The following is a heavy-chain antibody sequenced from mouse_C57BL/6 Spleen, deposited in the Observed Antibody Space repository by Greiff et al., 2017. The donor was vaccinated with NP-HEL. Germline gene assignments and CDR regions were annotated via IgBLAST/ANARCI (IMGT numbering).Heavy chain of an antibody. D-gene: IGHD1-1*01. J-gene: IGHJ1*03. CDR1: GFTFSDYY. CDR2: INYDGSST. V-gene: IGHV5-16*01. CDR3: ARDRTTVVGFDV. Sequence: EVMLVESEGGLVQPGSSMKLSCTASGFTFSDYYMAWVRQVPEKGLEWVANINYDGSSTYYLDSLKSRFIISRDNAKNILYLQMSSLKSEDTATYYCARDRTTVVGFDVWGTGTTVTVSS.